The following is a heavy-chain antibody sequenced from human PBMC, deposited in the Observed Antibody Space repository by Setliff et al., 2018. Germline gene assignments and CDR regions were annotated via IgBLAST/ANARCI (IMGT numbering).Heavy chain of an antibody. D-gene: IGHD1-7*01. V-gene: IGHV1-3*01. CDR1: GYTFTRYA. CDR3: ARFRGWNYLVGWFDP. J-gene: IGHJ5*02. CDR2: INAGNGNT. Sequence: ASVKVPCKASGYTFTRYAMHWVRQAPGQRLEWMGWINAGNGNTKYSQKFQGRVTITRDTSASTAYMELSSLRSEDTVVYYCARFRGWNYLVGWFDPWGQGTLVTVSS.